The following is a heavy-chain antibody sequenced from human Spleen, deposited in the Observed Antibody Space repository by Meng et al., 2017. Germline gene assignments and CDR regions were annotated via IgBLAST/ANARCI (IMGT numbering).Heavy chain of an antibody. D-gene: IGHD6-19*01. CDR2: INHSGST. V-gene: IGHV4-39*07. J-gene: IGHJ4*02. CDR3: ARGTYSSGWAFDY. Sequence: QPQLQESGPGLVKPSEALSLTCSVSGGSISTSGYYWSWIRQPPGKGLEWIGEINHSGSTNYNPSLKSRVTISVDTSKNQFSLKLSSVTAADTAVYYCARGTYSSGWAFDYWGQGTLVTVSS. CDR1: GGSISTSGYY.